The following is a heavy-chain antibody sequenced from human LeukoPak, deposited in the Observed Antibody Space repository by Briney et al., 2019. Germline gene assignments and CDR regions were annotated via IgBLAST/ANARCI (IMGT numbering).Heavy chain of an antibody. V-gene: IGHV1-69*04. J-gene: IGHJ4*02. CDR1: GGTFSSYA. CDR3: ARGDLQGTLPGDY. D-gene: IGHD2/OR15-2a*01. CDR2: IIPILGIA. Sequence: GSSVKVSCKASGGTFSSYAISWVRQAPGQGLEWMGRIIPILGIANYAQKFQGRVTITADKSTSTAYMELSSLRSEDTAVYYCARGDLQGTLPGDYWGQGTLVTVSS.